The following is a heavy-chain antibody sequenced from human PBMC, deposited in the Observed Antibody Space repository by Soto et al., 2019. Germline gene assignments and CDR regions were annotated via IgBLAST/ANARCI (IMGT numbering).Heavy chain of an antibody. CDR1: GFTFSSYG. V-gene: IGHV3-30*18. CDR3: AKDYGDSSSSAHFDY. Sequence: GGSLRLSCAASGFTFSSYGMHWVRQAPGKGLEWVAVISYDGSNKYYADSVKGRFTISRDNSKNTLYLQMNSLRAEDTAVYYCAKDYGDSSSSAHFDYWGQGTLVTVSP. CDR2: ISYDGSNK. J-gene: IGHJ4*02. D-gene: IGHD6-6*01.